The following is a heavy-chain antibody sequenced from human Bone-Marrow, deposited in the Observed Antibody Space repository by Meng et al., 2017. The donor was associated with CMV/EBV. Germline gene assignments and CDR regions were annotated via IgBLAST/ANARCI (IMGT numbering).Heavy chain of an antibody. J-gene: IGHJ5*02. V-gene: IGHV3-7*01. CDR3: VRDSGYSGYDYGWFDP. D-gene: IGHD5-12*01. Sequence: GESLKISCAASGFTFSSYWMSWVRQAPGKGLEWVANIKQDGSEKYYVDSVKGRFTISRDIAKNSLYLQMKSLRADDTAIYFCVRDSGYSGYDYGWFDPWGQGTLVTVSS. CDR1: GFTFSSYW. CDR2: IKQDGSEK.